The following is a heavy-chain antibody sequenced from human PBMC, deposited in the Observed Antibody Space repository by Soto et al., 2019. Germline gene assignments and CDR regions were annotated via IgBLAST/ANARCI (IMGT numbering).Heavy chain of an antibody. CDR2: TYYRSKWYN. V-gene: IGHV6-1*01. Sequence: SQTLSLTCAISGDSVSSNSAAWNWIRQSPSRGLEWLGRTYYRSKWYNDYAVSVKSRITINPDTSKNQFSLQLNSVTPEDTAVYYCARDFSYYDSGSYHAFDIWGQGTMVTGSS. CDR1: GDSVSSNSAA. D-gene: IGHD3-10*01. CDR3: ARDFSYYDSGSYHAFDI. J-gene: IGHJ3*02.